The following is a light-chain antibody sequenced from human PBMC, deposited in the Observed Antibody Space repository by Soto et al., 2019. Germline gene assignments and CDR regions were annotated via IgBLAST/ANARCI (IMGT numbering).Light chain of an antibody. V-gene: IGKV4-1*01. CDR1: QTFLYSSNNKNY. Sequence: DIVMTQSPDSLVVSLGESSTINCKSTQTFLYSSNNKNYLAWYQQKPGQPPRLLIHWASTRDSGVPDRFSGSGSGTEFTLTINSLQAEDVAVYYCKQYYLTPNFGQGTRLEIK. J-gene: IGKJ5*01. CDR2: WAS. CDR3: KQYYLTPN.